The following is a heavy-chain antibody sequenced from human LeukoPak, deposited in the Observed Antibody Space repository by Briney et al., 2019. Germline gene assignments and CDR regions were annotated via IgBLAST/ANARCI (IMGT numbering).Heavy chain of an antibody. V-gene: IGHV3-9*01. CDR2: IGWNSGSI. CDR3: AKDHSTARSGGYDGPLGY. CDR1: GFTFDDYA. J-gene: IGHJ4*02. D-gene: IGHD5-12*01. Sequence: GGSLRLSCAASGFTFDDYAMHWVRQAPGKGLEWVSGIGWNSGSIGYADSVKGRFTISRDNAKNSLYLQMNSLRAEDTALYYCAKDHSTARSGGYDGPLGYWGQGTLVTVSS.